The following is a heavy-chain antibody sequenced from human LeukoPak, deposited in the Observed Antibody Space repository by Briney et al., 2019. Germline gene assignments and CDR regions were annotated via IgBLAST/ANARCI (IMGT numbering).Heavy chain of an antibody. CDR2: IYYSGST. D-gene: IGHD3-22*01. CDR3: ARGVREFYDSSGYYGNNWFDP. V-gene: IGHV4-31*11. J-gene: IGHJ5*02. Sequence: PPETLSLTCAVSGGSISSGGHSWSWIRQHPGKGLEWIGYIYYSGSTYYNPSLKSRVTISVDTSKNQFSLKLSSVTAADTAVYYCARGVREFYDSSGYYGNNWFDPWGQGTLVTVSS. CDR1: GGSISSGGHS.